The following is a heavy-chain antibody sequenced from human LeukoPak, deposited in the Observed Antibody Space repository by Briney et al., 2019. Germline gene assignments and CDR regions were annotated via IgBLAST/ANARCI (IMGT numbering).Heavy chain of an antibody. V-gene: IGHV3-23*01. Sequence: GRSLRLSCAASGFTFSNYAMSWVRQAPGKGLEWVSGISVSGGSTYYADSVRGRFTISRDNSKNTLYLQMNSLRAEDTAVYYCAKSVITLGGVIGKFDYWGQGTLVTVSS. CDR2: ISVSGGST. J-gene: IGHJ4*02. CDR1: GFTFSNYA. D-gene: IGHD3-16*02. CDR3: AKSVITLGGVIGKFDY.